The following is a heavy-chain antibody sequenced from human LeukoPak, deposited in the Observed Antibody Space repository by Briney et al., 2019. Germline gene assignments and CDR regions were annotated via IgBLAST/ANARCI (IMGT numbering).Heavy chain of an antibody. CDR3: AKDVDVDGYNPVLDY. CDR1: GGTFSSYA. CDR2: IIPIFGTA. V-gene: IGHV1-69*05. J-gene: IGHJ4*02. D-gene: IGHD5-24*01. Sequence: GASVKVSCKASGGTFSSYAISWVRQAPGQGLEWMGGIIPIFGTAKYAQKFQGRVTITTDESTSTAYMELSSLRAEDTAVYYCAKDVDVDGYNPVLDYWGQGTLVTVSS.